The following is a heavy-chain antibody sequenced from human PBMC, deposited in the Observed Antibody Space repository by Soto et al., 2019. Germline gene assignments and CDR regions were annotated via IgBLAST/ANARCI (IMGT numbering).Heavy chain of an antibody. J-gene: IGHJ6*02. CDR2: IYYSGST. CDR3: ARAPVDIVATITYYYYGMDV. Sequence: SETLSLTCTVSGGSISSYYWSWIRQPPGKGLEWIGYIYYSGSTNYNPSLKSRVTISVDTSKNQFSLKLSSVTAADTAVYYCARAPVDIVATITYYYYGMDVWGQGTTVTVSS. D-gene: IGHD5-12*01. CDR1: GGSISSYY. V-gene: IGHV4-59*08.